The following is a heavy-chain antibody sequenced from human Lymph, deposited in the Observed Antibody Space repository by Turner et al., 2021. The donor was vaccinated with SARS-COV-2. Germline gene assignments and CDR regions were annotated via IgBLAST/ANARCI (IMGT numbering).Heavy chain of an antibody. D-gene: IGHD5-18*01. V-gene: IGHV3-53*04. CDR3: ARDLDTAGGMDF. Sequence: EAQLVASGGGLVQPGVSLKSSCAASGITVSRNYMSWVRQAPGKGLEWVSVIYSGGRSYYADSVKGRFTISRHKSKNTLYLQMNSLRAEDTAVYYCARDLDTAGGMDFWGQGTTVTVSS. CDR1: GITVSRNY. CDR2: IYSGGRS. J-gene: IGHJ6*02.